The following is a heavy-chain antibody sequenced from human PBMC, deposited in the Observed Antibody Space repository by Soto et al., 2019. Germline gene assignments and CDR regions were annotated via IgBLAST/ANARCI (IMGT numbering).Heavy chain of an antibody. J-gene: IGHJ4*02. CDR2: IKQDGSEK. D-gene: IGHD2-2*01. CDR1: GFTFSSYW. CDR3: ARGIYCSTSCHTSDY. Sequence: EVQLVESGGGLVQPGGSLRLSCAASGFTFSSYWMSWVRQAPGKGLEWVANIKQDGSEKYYVDSVKGRFTISRDNAKNSLYLQMNSLRAEDTAVYYCARGIYCSTSCHTSDYWGKGTLVTVSS. V-gene: IGHV3-7*04.